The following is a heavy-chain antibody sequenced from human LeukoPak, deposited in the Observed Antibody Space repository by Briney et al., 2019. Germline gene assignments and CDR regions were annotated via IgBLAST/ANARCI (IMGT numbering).Heavy chain of an antibody. D-gene: IGHD3-10*01. CDR1: GFTFSSYS. CDR2: ISSSSSYI. J-gene: IGHJ4*02. CDR3: ARDYYGSGSYLG. Sequence: GGSLRLSCAASGFTFSSYSMNWVRQAPGKGLEWVSSISSSSSYIYYADPVKGRFTISRDNAKNSLYLQMNSLRAEDTAVYYCARDYYGSGSYLGWGQGTLVTVSS. V-gene: IGHV3-21*01.